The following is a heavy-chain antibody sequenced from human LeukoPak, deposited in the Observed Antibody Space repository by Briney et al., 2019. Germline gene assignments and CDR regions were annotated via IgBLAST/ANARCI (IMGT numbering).Heavy chain of an antibody. D-gene: IGHD4-11*01. CDR1: GFTVSDYY. CDR2: ISSSGSTI. CDR3: ARDPSKKIFDY. Sequence: GGSLRLSCAASGFTVSDYYMNWIRQAPGKGLEWISFISSSGSTILYADSVKGRFTISRDNAKNSLYLQMNSLRAEDTAVYYCARDPSKKIFDYWGQGTLVTVSS. V-gene: IGHV3-11*04. J-gene: IGHJ4*02.